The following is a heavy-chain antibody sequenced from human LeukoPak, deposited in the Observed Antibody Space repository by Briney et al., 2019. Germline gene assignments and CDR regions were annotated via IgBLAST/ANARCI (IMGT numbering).Heavy chain of an antibody. CDR2: VNHDGST. V-gene: IGHV4-34*01. CDR3: ARARRGSGWSN. CDR1: GGSFSGYF. D-gene: IGHD6-19*01. Sequence: ASETLSLTCGVYGGSFSGYFWSWIRQSPGKGLEWIGEVNHDGSTNYNPSLKGRVTMLVDTSKNQFLMKLSSVTAADTAVYYCARARRGSGWSNWGQGTLVTVSS. J-gene: IGHJ4*02.